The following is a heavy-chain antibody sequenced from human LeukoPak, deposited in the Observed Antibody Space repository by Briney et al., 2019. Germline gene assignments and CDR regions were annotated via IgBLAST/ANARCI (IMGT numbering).Heavy chain of an antibody. CDR2: ISSSSSYI. J-gene: IGHJ4*02. V-gene: IGHV3-21*01. CDR3: ARDDAGGRIAAAGGGY. CDR1: GFTFSSYS. Sequence: GGSLRLSCAASGFTFSSYSMNWVRQAPGKGLEWVSSISSSSSYIYYADSVKGRFTISRDNAKNSLYLQMNSLRAEDTAVYYCARDDAGGRIAAAGGGYWGQGTLVTVSS. D-gene: IGHD6-13*01.